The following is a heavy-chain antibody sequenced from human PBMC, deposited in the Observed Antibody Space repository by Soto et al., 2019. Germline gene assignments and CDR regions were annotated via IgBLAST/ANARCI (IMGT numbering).Heavy chain of an antibody. CDR2: IFYSGST. CDR3: ATLPRGQ. D-gene: IGHD3-10*01. J-gene: IGHJ4*02. CDR1: GGSISNYY. Sequence: PSETLSLTCTVSGGSISNYYWSWIRQPPGKGLEWIGYIFYSGSTKYNPSLKSRATISIDTSKNQVSLKLSSVTAEDTAVYYCATLPRGQWGQGTLVTVSS. V-gene: IGHV4-59*08.